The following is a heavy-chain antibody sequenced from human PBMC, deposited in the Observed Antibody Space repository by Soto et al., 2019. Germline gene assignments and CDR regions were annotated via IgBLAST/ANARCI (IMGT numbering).Heavy chain of an antibody. J-gene: IGHJ4*02. Sequence: SETLSLTWIFSSRSISGSSWRWMRHSPGRGLEWLGYVYYTGSSNYSPSLSIRVSISVDTSKNEFSLRLNSVTAEDTAVYFCARSVAVPGAHIDYWGQGTQVTVSS. D-gene: IGHD6-19*01. V-gene: IGHV4-59*01. CDR2: VYYTGSS. CDR1: SRSISGSS. CDR3: ARSVAVPGAHIDY.